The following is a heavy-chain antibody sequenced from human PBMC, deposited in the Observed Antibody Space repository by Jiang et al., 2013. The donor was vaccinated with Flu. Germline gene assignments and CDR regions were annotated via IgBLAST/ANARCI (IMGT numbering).Heavy chain of an antibody. CDR3: ARGGAAAHFDY. V-gene: IGHV1-2*04. CDR2: INPNSGGT. J-gene: IGHJ4*02. Sequence: EWMGWINPNSGGTNYAQKFQGWVTMTRDTSISTAYMELSRLRSDDTAVYYCARGGAAAHFDYWGQGTLVTVSS. D-gene: IGHD2-2*01.